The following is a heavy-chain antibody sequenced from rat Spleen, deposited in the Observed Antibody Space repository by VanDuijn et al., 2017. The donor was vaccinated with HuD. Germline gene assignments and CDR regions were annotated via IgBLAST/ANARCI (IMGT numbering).Heavy chain of an antibody. CDR3: ARHNSGYGVMDA. D-gene: IGHD4-3*01. Sequence: EVQLVESGGGLVQPGRSLKLSCAASGFTFSDYNMAWVRQAPKKGLEWLATISYDGSSTYYRDSVKDRFTSSRDNAKSTLYMQMDSLRSDDTATYYCARHNSGYGVMDAWGQGASVTVSS. J-gene: IGHJ4*01. CDR1: GFTFSDYN. V-gene: IGHV5-7*01. CDR2: ISYDGSST.